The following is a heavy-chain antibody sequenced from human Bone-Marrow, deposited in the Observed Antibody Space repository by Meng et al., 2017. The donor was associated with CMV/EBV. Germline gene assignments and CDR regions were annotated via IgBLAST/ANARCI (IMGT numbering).Heavy chain of an antibody. CDR1: GGSISSGYF. D-gene: IGHD2-2*01. CDR3: ARGPCSSTSCYDWGWFDP. Sequence: SETLSLTCTVSGGSISSGYFWGWIRQPPGKGLEWIGSMYHSGSTYYNPSLKSRVIISVDTSKNQFSLKLRSVTAADTAVYYCARGPCSSTSCYDWGWFDPWGQGTLVTVSS. V-gene: IGHV4-38-2*02. J-gene: IGHJ5*02. CDR2: MYHSGST.